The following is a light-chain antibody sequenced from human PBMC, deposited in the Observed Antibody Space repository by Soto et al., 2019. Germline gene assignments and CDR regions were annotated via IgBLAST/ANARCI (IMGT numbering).Light chain of an antibody. V-gene: IGKV3-11*01. CDR1: QSVSTY. J-gene: IGKJ1*01. CDR2: EAS. CDR3: QLRGHWPRT. Sequence: VLLHSLGTISLKHGEGATLSCRASQSVSTYLGWYQQKPGQAPRLLIFEASKRATGIPDRISGSGSGTDFTLTISSLEPEDFAVYYCQLRGHWPRTSGQGTKVDLK.